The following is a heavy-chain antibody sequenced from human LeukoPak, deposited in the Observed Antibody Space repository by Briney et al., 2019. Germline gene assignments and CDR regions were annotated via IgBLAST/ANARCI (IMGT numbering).Heavy chain of an antibody. V-gene: IGHV4-38-2*02. CDR3: ARVVASTSIDF. D-gene: IGHD2-15*01. J-gene: IGHJ4*02. CDR1: GYSIISDYF. CDR2: IFHSGDV. Sequence: PSETLSLTCIVSGYSIISDYFWGWVRQPPGKWPEWIGSIFHSGDVYYNPSLTSRVTLSVDPSNNRFSLKVTSVTAADTAIYYCARVVASTSIDFWGQGTLVTVSS.